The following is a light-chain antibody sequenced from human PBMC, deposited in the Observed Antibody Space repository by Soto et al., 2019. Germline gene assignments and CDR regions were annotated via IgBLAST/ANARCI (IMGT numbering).Light chain of an antibody. V-gene: IGLV4-60*02. Sequence: QSVLTQSSSASASLGSSVKLTCTLSSGHSSYIIAWHQQQPGKATRYLMKLEGSGSYNKGSGVPDRFSGSSSGADRYLTISNLQFEDEADYYCETWDSNTHVFGTGTKLTVL. CDR3: ETWDSNTHV. CDR2: LEGSGSY. CDR1: SGHSSYI. J-gene: IGLJ1*01.